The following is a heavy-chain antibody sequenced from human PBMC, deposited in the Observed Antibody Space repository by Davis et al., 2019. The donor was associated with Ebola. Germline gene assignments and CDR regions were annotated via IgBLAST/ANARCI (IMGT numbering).Heavy chain of an antibody. J-gene: IGHJ4*02. D-gene: IGHD1-26*01. CDR2: IIHILGMT. Sequence: AASVKVSCKASGGPFRSAGISWVRQAPGQGLEWMGRIIHILGMTDYAQKFQGRVIITADKSTNTAYMELHSLRSEDTALYYCARDQGVGAGRIDHWGQGSLVIVSS. CDR3: ARDQGVGAGRIDH. V-gene: IGHV1-69*04. CDR1: GGPFRSAG.